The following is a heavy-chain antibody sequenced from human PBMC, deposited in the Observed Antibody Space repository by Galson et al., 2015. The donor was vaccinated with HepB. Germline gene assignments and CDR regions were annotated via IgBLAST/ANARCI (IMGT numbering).Heavy chain of an antibody. CDR1: GDSVSSNSAA. CDR3: VRGGRRLQRFDY. D-gene: IGHD4-11*01. V-gene: IGHV6-1*01. Sequence: CAISGDSVSSNSAAWNWIRQSPSRGLEWLGRTYYRSKWYNDYAVSVKSRISVNPDTSKNQVSLQLNSVTPEDTAVYYYVRGGRRLQRFDYWGQGTLVTVSS. CDR2: TYYRSKWYN. J-gene: IGHJ4*02.